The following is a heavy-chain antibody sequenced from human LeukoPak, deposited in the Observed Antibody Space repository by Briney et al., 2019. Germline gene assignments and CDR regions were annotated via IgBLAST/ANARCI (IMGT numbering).Heavy chain of an antibody. D-gene: IGHD3-10*01. CDR3: AGLLEDGSGSYGGWYFDY. Sequence: PGGSLRLSCAASGFTFSSYWMSWVRQAPGKGLEWVANIKQDGSEKYYVDSVKGRFTISRDNAKNSLYLQMNSLRAEDTAVYYCAGLLEDGSGSYGGWYFDYWGQGTLVTVSS. CDR2: IKQDGSEK. J-gene: IGHJ4*02. CDR1: GFTFSSYW. V-gene: IGHV3-7*01.